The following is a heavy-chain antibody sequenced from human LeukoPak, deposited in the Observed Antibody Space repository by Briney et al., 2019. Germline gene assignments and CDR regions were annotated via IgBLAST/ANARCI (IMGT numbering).Heavy chain of an antibody. Sequence: SETLSLTCTVSGGSISSYYWSWIRQPPGKGLEWIGYIYYSGSTNYNPSLKSRVTISVDTSKNQFSLKLSSVTAADTAVYYCARDLLVGADAFDIWGQGTMVTVSS. CDR2: IYYSGST. CDR1: GGSISSYY. J-gene: IGHJ3*02. D-gene: IGHD1-26*01. V-gene: IGHV4-59*01. CDR3: ARDLLVGADAFDI.